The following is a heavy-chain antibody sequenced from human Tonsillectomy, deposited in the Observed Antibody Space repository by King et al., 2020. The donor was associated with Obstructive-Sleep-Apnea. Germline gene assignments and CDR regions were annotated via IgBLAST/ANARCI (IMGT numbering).Heavy chain of an antibody. CDR2: INPSGST. CDR3: ARVLSGSAFDY. V-gene: IGHV4-34*01. D-gene: IGHD2-15*01. J-gene: IGHJ4*02. Sequence: QLQQWGAGLLKPSETLSLTCAVYGGSFSGYYWSWIRQPPGKGLEGIGEINPSGSTNYNPSLKSRVNISVKTSKNQFSLKLSSVTAADTAVYYCARVLSGSAFDYWGQGTLVTVSS. CDR1: GGSFSGYY.